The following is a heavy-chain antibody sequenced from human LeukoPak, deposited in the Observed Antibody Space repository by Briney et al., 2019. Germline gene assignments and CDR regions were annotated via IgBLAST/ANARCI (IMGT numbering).Heavy chain of an antibody. CDR2: IYHSGST. D-gene: IGHD3-3*01. J-gene: IGHJ4*02. V-gene: IGHV4-30-2*01. Sequence: PSQTLSLTCTVSGGSISSGGYYWSWIRQPPGKGLEWIGYIYHSGSTYYNPSLKSRVTISVDRSKNQFSLKLSSVTAADTAVYYCARSLWSGYPDYWGQGTLVTVSS. CDR3: ARSLWSGYPDY. CDR1: GGSISSGGYY.